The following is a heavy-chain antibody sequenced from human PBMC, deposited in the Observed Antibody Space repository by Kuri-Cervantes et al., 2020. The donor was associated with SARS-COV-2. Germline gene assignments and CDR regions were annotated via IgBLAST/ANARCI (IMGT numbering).Heavy chain of an antibody. CDR1: GGTFSSYA. D-gene: IGHD3-3*01. Sequence: SVKVSCKASGGTFSSYAISWVRQAPGQGLEWMGGIIPIFGTANYAQKFQGRVTITADESTSTAYMELSSLRSDDTAVYYCARDGYDFWSGSFFDIWGQGTMVTVSS. CDR3: ARDGYDFWSGSFFDI. J-gene: IGHJ3*02. CDR2: IIPIFGTA. V-gene: IGHV1-69*13.